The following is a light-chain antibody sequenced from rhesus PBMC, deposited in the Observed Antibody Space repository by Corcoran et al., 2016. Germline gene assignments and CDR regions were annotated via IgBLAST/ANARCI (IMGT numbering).Light chain of an antibody. CDR1: QAISNY. V-gene: IGKV1S21*01. CDR2: GAS. CDR3: LHDKAVPFT. J-gene: IGKJ3*01. Sequence: DIQMTQSPSSLSASVGDRVTITCRASQAISNYFSWYQQKPGKPPQLLIYGASTLQSGVPSRFSGSGSGTDFTLTISSLQPEDFGTYYCLHDKAVPFTFGPGTKREIK.